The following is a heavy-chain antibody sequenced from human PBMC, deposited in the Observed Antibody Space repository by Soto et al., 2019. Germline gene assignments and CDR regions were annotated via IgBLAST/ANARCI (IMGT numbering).Heavy chain of an antibody. D-gene: IGHD3-9*01. CDR3: AREDILGVRSFDY. CDR1: GFTFSGYS. CDR2: ISSGSKSI. J-gene: IGHJ4*02. V-gene: IGHV3-48*02. Sequence: PGGSLRLSCAASGFTFSGYSGNWVRQAPGKGLEWVSDISSGSKSIYYAESVKGRFTVSRDNARNSQYLQMNSLRDEDTAVYYCAREDILGVRSFDYWGQGTLVTVSS.